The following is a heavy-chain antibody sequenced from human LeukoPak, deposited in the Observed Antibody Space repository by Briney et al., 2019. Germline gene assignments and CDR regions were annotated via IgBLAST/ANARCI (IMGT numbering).Heavy chain of an antibody. Sequence: ASVKVSCKASGYTFTGYYMHWVRQAPGQGLEWMGWINPNSGGTNYAQKFQGRVTMTRDTSISTAYMELSRLRSDDTAVYYCARARRIAVAGLGWFDPWGQGTLVTVSS. CDR3: ARARRIAVAGLGWFDP. J-gene: IGHJ5*02. CDR1: GYTFTGYY. CDR2: INPNSGGT. D-gene: IGHD6-19*01. V-gene: IGHV1-2*02.